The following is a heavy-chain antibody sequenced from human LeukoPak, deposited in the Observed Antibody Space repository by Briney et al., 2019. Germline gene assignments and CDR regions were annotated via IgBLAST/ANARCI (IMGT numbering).Heavy chain of an antibody. CDR3: ARDGSEDYYDRSGYYTFFGS. D-gene: IGHD3-22*01. CDR1: GGSISSSNW. CDR2: IYHTGTI. J-gene: IGHJ4*02. Sequence: PSETLSLTCAASGGSISSSNWWSWVRQPPGKGLEWIGEIYHTGTIKYNPSLKSRVTISVDKSKNQFSLNLISVTAADTAVYYCARDGSEDYYDRSGYYTFFGSWGQGTLVTVSS. V-gene: IGHV4-4*02.